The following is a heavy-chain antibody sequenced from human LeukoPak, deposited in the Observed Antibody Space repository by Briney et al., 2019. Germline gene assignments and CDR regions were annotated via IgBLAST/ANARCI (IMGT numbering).Heavy chain of an antibody. D-gene: IGHD3-22*01. CDR1: GGSISSYY. Sequence: PSETLSLACTLSGGSISSYYWSWIREPPVKELEWIGYIYYSGSTNYNPSLKSRVTISVDTSKNQFSLKLSSVTAADTAVYYCARGDSSGYYSYYWGQGTLVTVSS. CDR2: IYYSGST. J-gene: IGHJ4*02. V-gene: IGHV4-59*01. CDR3: ARGDSSGYYSYY.